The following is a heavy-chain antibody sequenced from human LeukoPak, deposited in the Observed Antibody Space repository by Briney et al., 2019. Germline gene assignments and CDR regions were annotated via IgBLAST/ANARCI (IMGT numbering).Heavy chain of an antibody. J-gene: IGHJ3*02. CDR2: IYPGGSDN. D-gene: IGHD4-17*01. CDR3: ARLDGQGAFDI. CDR1: GYSFTSYL. Sequence: GESLNISCQGPGYSFTSYLIGWVRPLPGKGLGWMGIIYPGGSDNRYRPSFQGQVTISADKSISTAYLQWSSLKASDTAMYYCARLDGQGAFDIWGQGTMVTVSS. V-gene: IGHV5-51*01.